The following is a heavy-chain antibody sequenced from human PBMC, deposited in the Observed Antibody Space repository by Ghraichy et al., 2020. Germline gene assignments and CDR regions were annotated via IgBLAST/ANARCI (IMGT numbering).Heavy chain of an antibody. CDR2: IKSKANNYAT. V-gene: IGHV3-73*01. Sequence: GGSLRLSCAASGFTFSGSAIHWVRQASGKGLEWVGRIKSKANNYATAYAASVKGRFTISRDDSKNTAFLQMNSLKTEDTAVYYCSRLDYDSSVFWELWGQGTLVTVSS. CDR1: GFTFSGSA. J-gene: IGHJ4*02. D-gene: IGHD3-22*01. CDR3: SRLDYDSSVFWEL.